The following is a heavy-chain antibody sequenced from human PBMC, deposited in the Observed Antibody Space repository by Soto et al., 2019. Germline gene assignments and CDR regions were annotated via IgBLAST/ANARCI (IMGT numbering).Heavy chain of an antibody. CDR3: AHKPYSSRWAVDC. V-gene: IGHV2-5*02. D-gene: IGHD6-13*01. Sequence: QITLKESGPTLVKPTQTLTLTCTFSGFSLSTNGVGVGWIRQPPGKALEWLALIYWDDEKHHSPSLKTRLTITQHTSKDHVVLTKTNMEPVDTATYYCAHKPYSSRWAVDCWGQGTLVTVSS. CDR2: IYWDDEK. J-gene: IGHJ4*02. CDR1: GFSLSTNGVG.